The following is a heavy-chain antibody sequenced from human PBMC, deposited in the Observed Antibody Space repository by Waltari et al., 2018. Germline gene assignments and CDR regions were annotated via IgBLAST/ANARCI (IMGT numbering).Heavy chain of an antibody. D-gene: IGHD1-26*01. CDR1: GFSLRTHW. CDR2: FRGDGGDS. J-gene: IGHJ4*02. V-gene: IGHV3-74*03. Sequence: EVHLVESGGGLVQPGVSLRLTVAASGFSLRTHWIDWVRQPPGRRVVRQPPGNGLVGVSRFRGDGGDSTYADSVKGRFTISIDNAKNTLYLQMNSLRAEDTAIYYCATDLILGSGSLGYWGQGTLVTVSS. CDR3: ATDLILGSGSLGY.